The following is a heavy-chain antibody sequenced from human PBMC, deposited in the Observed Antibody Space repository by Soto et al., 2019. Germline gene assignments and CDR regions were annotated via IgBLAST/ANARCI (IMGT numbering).Heavy chain of an antibody. CDR2: INPYDGST. J-gene: IGHJ6*03. D-gene: IGHD3-10*01. Sequence: ASVKVSCKGSGYTFTRYYMHWVRQAPGQGLEWMGRINPYDGSTSYAQKLQGRVTMTRDTSTSTAYMELRSLRSDDTAVYYCAREAWSGYYYYYYYMDVWGKGTTVTVSS. V-gene: IGHV1-46*01. CDR3: AREAWSGYYYYYYYMDV. CDR1: GYTFTRYY.